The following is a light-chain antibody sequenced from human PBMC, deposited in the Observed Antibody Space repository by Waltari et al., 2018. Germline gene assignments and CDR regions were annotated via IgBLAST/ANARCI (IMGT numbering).Light chain of an antibody. V-gene: IGKV4-1*01. CDR2: WAS. CDR3: QQYYDSPLT. CDR1: ESLLFSSRNKNH. J-gene: IGKJ4*01. Sequence: DIVMTQSPDSLAVSLGERVTIHCKSSESLLFSSRNKNHLAWYQQKPGHPPKLLLYWASTRESGVPDRFSGSGSGTDFTLTISSLQAEDVAIYYCQQYYDSPLTFGGGTKVEIK.